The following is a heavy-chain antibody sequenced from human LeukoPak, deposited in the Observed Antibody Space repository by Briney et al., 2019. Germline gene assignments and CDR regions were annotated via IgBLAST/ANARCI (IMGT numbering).Heavy chain of an antibody. J-gene: IGHJ5*02. CDR2: ISAYNGNT. CDR1: GYTFTSYG. D-gene: IGHD2-2*01. Sequence: EASVKVSCKASGYTFTSYGISWVRQAPGQGLEWMGWISAYNGNTNYAQKLQGRVTMTTDTSTSTAYMELRSLRSDDTAVYYCARVPVYQLPNSWFDPWGQGTLVTVSS. CDR3: ARVPVYQLPNSWFDP. V-gene: IGHV1-18*01.